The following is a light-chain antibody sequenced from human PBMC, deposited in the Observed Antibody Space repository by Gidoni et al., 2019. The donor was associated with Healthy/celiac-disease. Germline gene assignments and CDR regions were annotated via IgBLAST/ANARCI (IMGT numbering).Light chain of an antibody. CDR2: DVS. V-gene: IGLV2-14*01. CDR1: SSYVGGYNY. CDR3: SSYTSSYVWV. Sequence: QSALTQPASVSGSPGQSITISCTGTSSYVGGYNYVSWYQQHPGKAPKLMIYDVSNRPSGVSNRFSGSKSGNTASLTISGLQAEDEADYYCSSYTSSYVWVFGGGTKLTVL. J-gene: IGLJ3*02.